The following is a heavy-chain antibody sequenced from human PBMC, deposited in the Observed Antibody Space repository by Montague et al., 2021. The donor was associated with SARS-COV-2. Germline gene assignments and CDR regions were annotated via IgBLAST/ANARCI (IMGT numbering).Heavy chain of an antibody. J-gene: IGHJ6*02. CDR1: GGSISSYY. CDR2: IYTSGRT. D-gene: IGHD3-10*01. Sequence: SETLSLTCTVSGGSISSYYWSWIRQPSGKGLEWIGRIYTSGRTNXNPSLKSRVTMSVDTSKNQFSLKLSSVTAADTAVHYCAREAWFGDKTSASEYYGMDVWGQGTTVTVSS. V-gene: IGHV4-4*07. CDR3: AREAWFGDKTSASEYYGMDV.